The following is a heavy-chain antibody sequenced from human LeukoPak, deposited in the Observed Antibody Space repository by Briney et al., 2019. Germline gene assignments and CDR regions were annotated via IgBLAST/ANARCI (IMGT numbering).Heavy chain of an antibody. V-gene: IGHV4-39*07. CDR3: ARGIAVAGYYYYYMDV. D-gene: IGHD6-19*01. Sequence: SETLSLTCTVSGGSISSSSYYWGWIRQPPGKGLEWIGSIYYSGSTYYNPSLKSRVTISVDASKNQFSLKLSSVTAADTAVYYCARGIAVAGYYYYYMDVWGKGTTVTVSS. CDR1: GGSISSSSYY. CDR2: IYYSGST. J-gene: IGHJ6*03.